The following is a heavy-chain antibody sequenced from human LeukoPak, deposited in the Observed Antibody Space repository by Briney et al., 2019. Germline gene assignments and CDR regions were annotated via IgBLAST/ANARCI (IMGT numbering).Heavy chain of an antibody. CDR3: ARVGGGYSYGDLYYYYYGMDV. V-gene: IGHV1-8*01. D-gene: IGHD5-18*01. CDR1: GYTFTSYD. J-gene: IGHJ6*02. CDR2: MNPNSGNT. Sequence: EASVKVSCKASGYTFTSYDINWVRQATGQGLEWMGWMNPNSGNTGYAQKFQGRVTMTRNTSISTAYMELSSLRSEDTAVYYCARVGGGYSYGDLYYYYYGMDVWGQGTTVTVSS.